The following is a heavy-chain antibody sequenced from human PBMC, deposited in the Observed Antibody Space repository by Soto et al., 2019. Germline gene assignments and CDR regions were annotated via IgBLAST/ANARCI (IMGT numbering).Heavy chain of an antibody. V-gene: IGHV1-46*01. CDR2: INPSGGST. J-gene: IGHJ6*02. CDR3: ARDSRALLWFGELYPYGMDV. CDR1: GYTFTSYY. Sequence: ASVKVSCKASGYTFTSYYMHWVRQAPGQGLEWMGIINPSGGSTTYAQKFQGRVTMTRDTSTSTVSMEVSSLRSEDTAVYYCARDSRALLWFGELYPYGMDVWGQWTTVTVS. D-gene: IGHD3-10*01.